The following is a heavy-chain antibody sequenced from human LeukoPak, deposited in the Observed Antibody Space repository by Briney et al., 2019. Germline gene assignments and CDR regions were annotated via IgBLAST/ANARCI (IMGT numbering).Heavy chain of an antibody. V-gene: IGHV3-74*01. CDR1: GFTFSSSW. D-gene: IGHD3-22*01. Sequence: GGSLRLSCAASGFTFSSSWMHWVRQAPGKGLVWVSRINNDGSTTTYADSVKGRFTMSRDNAKNTLYLQMDSLRAEDTAVYYCARVRVSSGYYIDYWGQGTLVTVSS. CDR2: INNDGSTT. CDR3: ARVRVSSGYYIDY. J-gene: IGHJ4*02.